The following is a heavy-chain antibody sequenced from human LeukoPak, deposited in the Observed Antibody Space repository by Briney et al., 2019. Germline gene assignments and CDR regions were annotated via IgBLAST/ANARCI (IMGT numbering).Heavy chain of an antibody. J-gene: IGHJ5*02. V-gene: IGHV1-24*01. CDR2: FYPEDGET. Sequence: ASVKVSCKVSGYTLTELSMHWVRQAPGKGREGMGGFYPEDGETIYAQKLQGRVTMTEDTSKDTAYMELSSLRSEDTAVYYCATPDGDFWSGYYSWGQGTLVTVSS. CDR3: ATPDGDFWSGYYS. D-gene: IGHD3-3*01. CDR1: GYTLTELS.